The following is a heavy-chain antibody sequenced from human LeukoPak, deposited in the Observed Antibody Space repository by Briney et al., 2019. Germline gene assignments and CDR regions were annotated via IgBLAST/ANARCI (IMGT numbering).Heavy chain of an antibody. CDR3: AKSALKGNRVAAAGTGVYYFDY. D-gene: IGHD6-13*01. CDR1: RFTFTSAW. J-gene: IGHJ4*02. V-gene: IGHV3-15*01. CDR2: IKSKADGATT. Sequence: PGGSLRLSCAASRFTFTSAWMNWVRQAPGKGLEWVGRIKSKADGATTDYAAPVKGRFTISRDDSKNTLYLQMNSLRAEDTAVYYCAKSALKGNRVAAAGTGVYYFDYWGQGTLVTVSS.